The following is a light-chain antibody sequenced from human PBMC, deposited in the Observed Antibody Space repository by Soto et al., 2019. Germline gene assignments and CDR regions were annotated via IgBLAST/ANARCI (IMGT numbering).Light chain of an antibody. V-gene: IGKV3-15*01. J-gene: IGKJ1*01. CDR2: EAS. CDR3: QEYNNWPTWT. CDR1: QSISTN. Sequence: EVVMTQSPATLSVSPGERATLSCRASQSISTNVAWYQQKPGQVPRLLIYEASSRAAGIQARFTGSGSGTEFILTISGLQSEDFAVYYCQEYNNWPTWTFGQGTKVEIK.